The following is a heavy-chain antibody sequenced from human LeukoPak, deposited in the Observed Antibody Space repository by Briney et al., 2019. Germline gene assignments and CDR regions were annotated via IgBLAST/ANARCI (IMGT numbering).Heavy chain of an antibody. CDR3: ARPMVPFVNWFDP. J-gene: IGHJ5*02. D-gene: IGHD3-10*01. V-gene: IGHV1-2*02. CDR2: INPNSGGT. CDR1: GYTFTGYY. Sequence: ASVKVSCKASGYTFTGYYMHWVRQAPGQGLEWMGWINPNSGGTNYAQKFQDRVTMTRDTSISTAYMELSRLRSDDTAVYYCARPMVPFVNWFDPWGQGTLVTVSS.